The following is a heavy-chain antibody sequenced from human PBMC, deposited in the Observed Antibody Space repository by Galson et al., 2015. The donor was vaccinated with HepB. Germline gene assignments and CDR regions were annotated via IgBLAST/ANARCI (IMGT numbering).Heavy chain of an antibody. CDR2: ISYDGSNK. D-gene: IGHD1-7*01. CDR1: GFTFSNYV. Sequence: SLRLSCVASGFTFSNYVMHWVRQAPGKGLEWVAFISYDGSNKNYADSVKGRFTISRDNSKSTLHLEMSSLKTEDMAVYYCAREVDWNSFDYWGQGTLVTVSS. J-gene: IGHJ4*02. V-gene: IGHV3-30-3*01. CDR3: AREVDWNSFDY.